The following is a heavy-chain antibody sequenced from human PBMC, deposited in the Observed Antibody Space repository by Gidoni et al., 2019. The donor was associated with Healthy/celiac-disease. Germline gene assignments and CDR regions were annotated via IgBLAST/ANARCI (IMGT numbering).Heavy chain of an antibody. V-gene: IGHV1-18*04. Sequence: QVQLVQSGAEVKTPGASVKVSCKASGYTFTSYGIGWVRRAPGQGLEWMGWISAYNGNTNYAQKLQGRVTMTTDTSTSTAYMELRSLRSDDTAVYYCAWGSYCSSTSCSDPEYYMDVWGKGTTVTVSS. J-gene: IGHJ6*03. CDR2: ISAYNGNT. CDR3: AWGSYCSSTSCSDPEYYMDV. D-gene: IGHD2-2*01. CDR1: GYTFTSYG.